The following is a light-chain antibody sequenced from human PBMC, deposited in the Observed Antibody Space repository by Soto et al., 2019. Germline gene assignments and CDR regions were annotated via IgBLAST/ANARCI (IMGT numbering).Light chain of an antibody. V-gene: IGLV2-23*01. J-gene: IGLJ1*01. CDR1: SSDVGSYNL. Sequence: QSALTQPASVSGSPGQSITISCTGTSSDVGSYNLVSWYQQHPGKAPKPMIYEGSKRPSGVSNRFSGSKSGNTASLTISGLQAEDEAGYYCCSYAGSSTYVFGTGTKVTVL. CDR3: CSYAGSSTYV. CDR2: EGS.